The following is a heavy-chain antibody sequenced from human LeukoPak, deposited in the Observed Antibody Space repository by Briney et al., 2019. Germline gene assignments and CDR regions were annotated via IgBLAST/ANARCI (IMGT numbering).Heavy chain of an antibody. CDR2: IYSSGST. D-gene: IGHD2-15*01. Sequence: PSETLSLTCTVSGGSISGYYWSWIRQPPGKGLEWIGYIYSSGSTNQNPSLKSRVTISVDTSKKQFSLKLSSVTAADTAVYYCAGDERYCSGGSCYPGAFDIWGQGTMVTVSS. CDR1: GGSISGYY. J-gene: IGHJ3*02. V-gene: IGHV4-59*01. CDR3: AGDERYCSGGSCYPGAFDI.